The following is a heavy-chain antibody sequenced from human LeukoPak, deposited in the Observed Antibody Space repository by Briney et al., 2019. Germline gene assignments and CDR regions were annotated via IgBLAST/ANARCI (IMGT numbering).Heavy chain of an antibody. J-gene: IGHJ5*02. CDR3: ARAQSVSQDYYGSGSPNWFDP. CDR1: GRSFSGYY. V-gene: IGHV4-34*01. Sequence: PSETLSLTCAVYGRSFSGYYWSWIRQTPGKGLEWIGEINHSGSTTYNPSLKSRVTISVDTSKNQFSLKLSSVTAADTAVYYCARAQSVSQDYYGSGSPNWFDPWGQGTLVTVSS. CDR2: INHSGST. D-gene: IGHD3-10*01.